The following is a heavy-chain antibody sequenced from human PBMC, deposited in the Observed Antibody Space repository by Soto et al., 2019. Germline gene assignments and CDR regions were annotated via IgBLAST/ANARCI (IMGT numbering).Heavy chain of an antibody. Sequence: GGSLRLSCAASGFTFSSYAMSWVRPAPGKGLEWVSAISGSGGRTYYEDSVKGRFTISRDNSKNTLYLQMNSLRAEDTAVYYCAKTYYYGSGSYFGAFDIWGQGTMVTVSS. J-gene: IGHJ3*02. CDR1: GFTFSSYA. CDR3: AKTYYYGSGSYFGAFDI. CDR2: ISGSGGRT. V-gene: IGHV3-23*01. D-gene: IGHD3-10*01.